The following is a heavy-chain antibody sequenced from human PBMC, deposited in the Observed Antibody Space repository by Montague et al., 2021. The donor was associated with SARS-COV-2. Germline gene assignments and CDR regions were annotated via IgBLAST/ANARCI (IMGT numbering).Heavy chain of an antibody. CDR3: ARLRSSSNWYFDL. J-gene: IGHJ2*01. V-gene: IGHV4-31*03. D-gene: IGHD6-6*01. CDR2: IYYSGST. CDR1: GGSISSGGYY. Sequence: TRSLTCTVSGGSISSGGYYWSWLRQHPGKGLEWIGYIYYSGSTYYNPSLKSRVTISVDTSKNQFSLKLSSVTAADTAVYYCARLRSSSNWYFDLWGRGTLVTVSS.